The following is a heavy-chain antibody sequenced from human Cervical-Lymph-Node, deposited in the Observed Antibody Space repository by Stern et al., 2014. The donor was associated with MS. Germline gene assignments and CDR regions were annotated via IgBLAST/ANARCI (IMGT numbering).Heavy chain of an antibody. CDR3: ARDQRGITIFGVVTDYYYLGMDV. D-gene: IGHD3-3*01. CDR1: GYIFTGYY. Sequence: VQLVQSGAEVKKPGASVKVSCQTSGYIFTGYYIHWVRPAPGQGLVWMAWIHPNTGGTKYAQKFQGRVTMSRDTSISTAYVELSSLTSDDTAVYYCARDQRGITIFGVVTDYYYLGMDVWGQGTTVTVSS. V-gene: IGHV1-2*02. CDR2: IHPNTGGT. J-gene: IGHJ6*02.